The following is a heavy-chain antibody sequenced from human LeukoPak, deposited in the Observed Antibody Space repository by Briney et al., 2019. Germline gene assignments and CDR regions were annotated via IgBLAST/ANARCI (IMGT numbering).Heavy chain of an antibody. J-gene: IGHJ4*02. CDR1: GYIFATHW. CDR3: AKDHLQMDY. Sequence: GESLKISCQGFGYIFATHWIGWVRQAPGKGLEWVSAISGSGGSTYYADSVKGRFTISRDDSKNTLYLQMNSLRAEDTAVYYCAKDHLQMDYWGQGTLVTVSS. V-gene: IGHV3-23*01. D-gene: IGHD5-24*01. CDR2: ISGSGGST.